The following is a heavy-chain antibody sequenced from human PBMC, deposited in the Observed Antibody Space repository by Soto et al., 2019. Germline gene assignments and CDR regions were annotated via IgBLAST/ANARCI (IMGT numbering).Heavy chain of an antibody. CDR2: IYSGGST. V-gene: IGHV3-53*01. CDR3: ARGYCTNGVCYTRNPAAYYYYYGMDV. J-gene: IGHJ6*02. Sequence: GGSLRLSCAASGFTVSSNYMSWVRQAPGKGLEWVSVIYSGGSTYYADSVKGRFTISRDNSKNTLYLQMNSLRAEDTAVYYCARGYCTNGVCYTRNPAAYYYYYGMDVWGQGTTVTVSS. D-gene: IGHD2-8*01. CDR1: GFTVSSNY.